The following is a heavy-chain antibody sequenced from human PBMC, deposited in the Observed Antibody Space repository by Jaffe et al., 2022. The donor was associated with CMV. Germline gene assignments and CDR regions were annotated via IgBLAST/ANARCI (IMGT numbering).Heavy chain of an antibody. CDR1: GFTFSSYE. J-gene: IGHJ6*03. D-gene: IGHD5-12*01. CDR2: ISSSGSTI. Sequence: EVQLVESGGGLVQPGGSLRLSCAASGFTFSSYEMNWVRQAPGKGLEWVSYISSSGSTIYYADSVKGRFTISRDNAKNSLYLQMNSLRAEDTAVYYCARVDSGYDLAYYYYMDVWGKGTTVTVSS. CDR3: ARVDSGYDLAYYYYMDV. V-gene: IGHV3-48*03.